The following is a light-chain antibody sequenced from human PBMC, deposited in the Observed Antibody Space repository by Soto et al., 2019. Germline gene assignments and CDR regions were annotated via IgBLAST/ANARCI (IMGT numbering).Light chain of an antibody. Sequence: EIVMTQSPATLSVSPGDRATLSCRASQSVNRNLAWYQQKPGQAPRLLIYGASTRATGIPARFSGSGSGTEFTLTINSLQSEDFSVYYCQQYNNCPPITFGQGTRLEIK. CDR1: QSVNRN. V-gene: IGKV3-15*01. CDR2: GAS. CDR3: QQYNNCPPIT. J-gene: IGKJ5*01.